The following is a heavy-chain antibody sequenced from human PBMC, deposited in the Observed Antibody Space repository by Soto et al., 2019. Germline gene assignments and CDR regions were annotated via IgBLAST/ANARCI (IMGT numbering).Heavy chain of an antibody. CDR1: GGSFSGYY. CDR3: ASSSLYGMDV. J-gene: IGHJ6*02. V-gene: IGHV4-34*01. Sequence: SETLSLTCAVYGGSFSGYYWSWIRQPPGKGLEWIGEINHSGSTNYNPSLKSRVTISVDTSKNQFSLKVSSVTAADTAVYYCASSSLYGMDVWGQGTTVTVSS. CDR2: INHSGST.